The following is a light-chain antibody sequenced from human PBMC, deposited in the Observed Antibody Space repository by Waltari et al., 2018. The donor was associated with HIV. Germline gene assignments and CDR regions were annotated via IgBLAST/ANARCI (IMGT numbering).Light chain of an antibody. CDR1: SSNIGSNY. CDR2: RNN. V-gene: IGLV1-47*01. CDR3: AAWDDSLSGVV. Sequence: QSVLTQPPSASGTPGQRVTISCSGSSSNIGSNYVYWYRQCPGPAPNLFIYRNNQRPSGVPDRFSGSKAGTSASLAFSGLRSEDEADYDCAAWDDSLSGVVFGGGTKLTVL. J-gene: IGLJ2*01.